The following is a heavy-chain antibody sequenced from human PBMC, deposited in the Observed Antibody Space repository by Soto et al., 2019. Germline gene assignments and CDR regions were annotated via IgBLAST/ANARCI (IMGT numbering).Heavy chain of an antibody. Sequence: GGSLRLSCAASGFTFSSYGMHWVRQAPGKGLEWVAVIWYDGSNKYYADSVKGRFTISRDNSKNTLYLQMNSLRAEDTFLYYGARGGWLGDLHSNDAFYIWGQGTMVTVSS. CDR2: IWYDGSNK. CDR3: ARGGWLGDLHSNDAFYI. J-gene: IGHJ3*02. V-gene: IGHV3-33*08. D-gene: IGHD3-16*01. CDR1: GFTFSSYG.